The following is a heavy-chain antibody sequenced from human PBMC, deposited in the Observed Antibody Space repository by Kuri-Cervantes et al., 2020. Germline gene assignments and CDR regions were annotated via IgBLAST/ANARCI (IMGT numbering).Heavy chain of an antibody. J-gene: IGHJ6*02. CDR1: GYTFTSNY. Sequence: ASVKVSCKASGYTFTSNYMHWVRQAPGQGLEWMGIINPSGGSTSYAQKFQGRVTMTRDTSTSTVYMELSSLRSEDTAVYYCASSPVYYYGMDVWGQGTTVTVSS. CDR3: ASSPVYYYGMDV. CDR2: INPSGGST. V-gene: IGHV1-46*01.